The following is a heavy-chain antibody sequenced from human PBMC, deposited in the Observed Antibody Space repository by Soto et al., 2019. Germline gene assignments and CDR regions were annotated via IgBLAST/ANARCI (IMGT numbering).Heavy chain of an antibody. CDR1: GGSISSGGYY. Sequence: SETLSLTCTVSGGSISSGGYYWSWIRQHPGKGLECTGYIYYSGSTYYNPSLKSRVTISVDTSKNQFSLKLSSVTAADTAVYYCGRGPSQLESLDYWGQGTLVTV. J-gene: IGHJ4*02. CDR2: IYYSGST. D-gene: IGHD2-2*01. CDR3: GRGPSQLESLDY. V-gene: IGHV4-31*03.